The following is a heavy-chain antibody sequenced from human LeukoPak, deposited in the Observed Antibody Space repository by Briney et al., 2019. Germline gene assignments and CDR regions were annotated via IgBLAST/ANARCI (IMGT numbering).Heavy chain of an antibody. CDR3: ARVLSQKGSSSWYSTSYYYMDV. J-gene: IGHJ6*03. CDR1: GYTFTGYY. Sequence: ASVKVSCKASGYTFTGYYMHWVRQAPGQGLEWMGWINPNSGGTNYAQKFQGRVTMTRDTSISTAYMELSRLRSDDTAVYYCARVLSQKGSSSWYSTSYYYMDVWGKGTTVTVSS. D-gene: IGHD6-13*01. CDR2: INPNSGGT. V-gene: IGHV1-2*02.